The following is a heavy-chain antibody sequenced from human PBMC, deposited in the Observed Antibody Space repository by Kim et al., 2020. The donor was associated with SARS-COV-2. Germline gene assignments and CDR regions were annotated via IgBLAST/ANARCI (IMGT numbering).Heavy chain of an antibody. CDR1: GLTFSSAW. CDR2: IKNHTNGATT. V-gene: IGHV3-15*01. J-gene: IGHJ4*02. CDR3: DTGDYRSKDGFFFDF. Sequence: GGSLRLSCAATGLTFSSAWMTWVRQAPGKGLEWIGLIKNHTNGATTDYAAPVKGRFTISREDSKATLYLHITSLKSDDTGVYYCDTGDYRSKDGFFFDFWGQGVLLSVSS. D-gene: IGHD4-17*01.